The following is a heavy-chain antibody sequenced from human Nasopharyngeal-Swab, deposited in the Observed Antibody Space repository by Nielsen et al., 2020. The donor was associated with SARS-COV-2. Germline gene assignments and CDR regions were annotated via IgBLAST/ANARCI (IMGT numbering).Heavy chain of an antibody. Sequence: SETLSLTCAVSGGSFSANYWGWIRQPPGKGLEWFGEINHSESTNYNPSLKSRVTISVDTSKSQFSLKLTSVTAADTSVYYCARGLSGVVPAPIPGLGPYYYFYYMDVWGKGTTVTVSS. V-gene: IGHV4-34*01. CDR2: INHSEST. J-gene: IGHJ6*03. D-gene: IGHD2-2*01. CDR3: ARGLSGVVPAPIPGLGPYYYFYYMDV. CDR1: GGSFSANY.